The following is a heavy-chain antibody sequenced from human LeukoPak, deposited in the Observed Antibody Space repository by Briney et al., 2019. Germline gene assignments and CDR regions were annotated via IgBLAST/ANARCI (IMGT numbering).Heavy chain of an antibody. CDR3: ARKAGPTFGY. V-gene: IGHV1-2*02. CDR1: GYTFTGFY. D-gene: IGHD6-25*01. J-gene: IGHJ4*02. Sequence: ASVKVSCKASGYTFTGFYIHWVRQAPGQGLEWMGWIYPNSGDTGYAHKFQGRVTMTRDTSINTAYMDLSSLRSDDTAVYYCARKAGPTFGYWGQGTLVTVSS. CDR2: IYPNSGDT.